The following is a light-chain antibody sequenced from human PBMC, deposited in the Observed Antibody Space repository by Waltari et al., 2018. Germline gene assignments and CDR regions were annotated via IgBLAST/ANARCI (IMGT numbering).Light chain of an antibody. CDR2: DVT. CDR1: TSDVGGYNY. J-gene: IGLJ3*02. CDR3: CSFAGTYTWV. Sequence: SALTQPRSVSGSPGQSVTISCTGTTSDVGGYNYVSWYQHHPGKAPQLMIFDVTQRPAAVPAHFSGSKSANPASLTISGLQAEDEADYYCCSFAGTYTWVFGGGTKVTFL. V-gene: IGLV2-11*01.